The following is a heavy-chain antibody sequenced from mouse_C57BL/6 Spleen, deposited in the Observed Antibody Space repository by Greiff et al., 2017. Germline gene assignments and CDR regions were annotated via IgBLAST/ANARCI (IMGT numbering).Heavy chain of an antibody. V-gene: IGHV2-2*01. Sequence: VQLQQSGPGLVQPSQSLSITCTVSGFSLTSYGVHWVRQSPGKGLEWLGVIWSGGSTDYNAAFISRLSISKDNSKSQVFFKMNSLQADDTAIYYCARSPYDYDGYWYFDVWGTGTTVTVSS. J-gene: IGHJ1*03. CDR3: ARSPYDYDGYWYFDV. CDR2: IWSGGST. D-gene: IGHD2-4*01. CDR1: GFSLTSYG.